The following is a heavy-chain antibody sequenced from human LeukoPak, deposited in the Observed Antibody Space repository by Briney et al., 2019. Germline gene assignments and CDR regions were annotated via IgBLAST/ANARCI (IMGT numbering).Heavy chain of an antibody. CDR3: AGGYSSSWFNWFDP. Sequence: ASVKVSCKASGGTFSSYAISWVRQAPGQGLEWMGGIIAIFGTANYAQKFQGRVTITTDESTSTAYMELSSLRSEDTAVYYCAGGYSSSWFNWFDPWGQGTLVTVSS. V-gene: IGHV1-69*05. CDR1: GGTFSSYA. D-gene: IGHD6-13*01. CDR2: IIAIFGTA. J-gene: IGHJ5*02.